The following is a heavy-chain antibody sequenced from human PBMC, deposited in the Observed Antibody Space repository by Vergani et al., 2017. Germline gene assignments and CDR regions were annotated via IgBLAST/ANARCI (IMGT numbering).Heavy chain of an antibody. Sequence: EVQLLESGGGLVQPGGSLRLSCAASGFTFSSYAMSWVRQAPGKGLEWVSAISGSGGSTYYADSVKGRFTISRDNSKNTLYLQMNSLRAEDTAVYYCAKDHFLTVVTAFGAFDIWGQGTMVTVSS. CDR2: ISGSGGST. J-gene: IGHJ3*02. CDR1: GFTFSSYA. V-gene: IGHV3-23*01. CDR3: AKDHFLTVVTAFGAFDI. D-gene: IGHD4-23*01.